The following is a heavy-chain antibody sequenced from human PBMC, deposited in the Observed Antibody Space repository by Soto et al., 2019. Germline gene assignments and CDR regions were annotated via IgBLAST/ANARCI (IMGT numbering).Heavy chain of an antibody. J-gene: IGHJ4*02. V-gene: IGHV1-18*01. D-gene: IGHD6-19*01. CDR2: ISAYNGNT. CDR1: GYTFTSYG. Sequence: ASVKVSGKASGYTFTSYGISWVRQAPGQGLEWMGWISAYNGNTNYAQKLQGRVTMTTDTSTSTAYMELRSLRSDDTAVYFCASEGQWKLRGYFDYWGQGTLVTVSS. CDR3: ASEGQWKLRGYFDY.